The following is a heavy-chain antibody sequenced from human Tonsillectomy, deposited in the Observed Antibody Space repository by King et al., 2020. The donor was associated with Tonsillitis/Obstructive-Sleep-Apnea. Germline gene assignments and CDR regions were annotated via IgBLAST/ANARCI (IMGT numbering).Heavy chain of an antibody. J-gene: IGHJ3*02. V-gene: IGHV3-73*02. CDR1: GFTFSGSA. CDR2: IRSKANSYAT. Sequence: VQLVESGGGLVQPGGSLKLSCAASGFTFSGSAMRWVRQASGKGLEWVGRIRSKANSYATAYAASVKGRFTISRDDSKNTAYLQMNSLKTEDTAVYYCTSYIAAAGTVAFDIWGQGTMVTVSS. D-gene: IGHD6-13*01. CDR3: TSYIAAAGTVAFDI.